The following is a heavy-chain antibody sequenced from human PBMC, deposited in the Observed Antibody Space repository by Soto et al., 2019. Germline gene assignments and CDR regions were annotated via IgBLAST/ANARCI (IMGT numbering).Heavy chain of an antibody. D-gene: IGHD3-22*01. V-gene: IGHV1-69*13. CDR2: IIPIFGTA. J-gene: IGHJ3*02. CDR3: ARGDYYDSSGYYYFGAFDI. Sequence: GASVKVSCKASGGTFSSYAISWVRQAPGQGLEWMGGIIPIFGTANYAQKFQGRVTITADESTSTAYMELSSLRSEDTAVYYCARGDYYDSSGYYYFGAFDIWGQGTMVTVSS. CDR1: GGTFSSYA.